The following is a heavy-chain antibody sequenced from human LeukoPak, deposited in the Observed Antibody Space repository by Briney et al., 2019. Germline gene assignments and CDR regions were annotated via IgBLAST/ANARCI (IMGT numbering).Heavy chain of an antibody. CDR3: AKTPRISVAGVDY. Sequence: PGGSLRLSCAASGFTFSSCAMTWVRQAPGKGLEWVSGISKNAHSTYYADSVKGRFTISRDNSKTTLYLQMDSLRVEDTSVYYCAKTPRISVAGVDYWGQGALVTVSS. CDR1: GFTFSSCA. D-gene: IGHD6-13*01. V-gene: IGHV3-23*01. CDR2: ISKNAHST. J-gene: IGHJ4*02.